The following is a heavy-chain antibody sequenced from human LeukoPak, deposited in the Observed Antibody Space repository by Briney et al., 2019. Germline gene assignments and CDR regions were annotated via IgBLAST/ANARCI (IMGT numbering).Heavy chain of an antibody. Sequence: ASVKVSCKASGYTFSSYGISWVRQAPGQGLEWMGWISAYNGNTKYAQKFQGRVTMTTDTSTSTAYMELRSPRSDDTAVYYCARGEYYDSSLSEIWGQGTMVTVSS. CDR1: GYTFSSYG. J-gene: IGHJ3*02. V-gene: IGHV1-18*01. D-gene: IGHD3-22*01. CDR3: ARGEYYDSSLSEI. CDR2: ISAYNGNT.